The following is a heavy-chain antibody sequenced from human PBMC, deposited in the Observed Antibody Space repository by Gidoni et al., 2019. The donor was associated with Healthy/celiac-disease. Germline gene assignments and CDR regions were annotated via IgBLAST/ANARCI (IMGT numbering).Heavy chain of an antibody. CDR1: GGSISSSSYY. J-gene: IGHJ2*01. CDR3: ARRGGDSGYFDL. Sequence: QLQLQESGPGLVKPSETLSLTCTVSGGSISSSSYYWGWIRQPPGKGLEWLGSIYYSGSTYYNPSLKSRVTIAVDTSKNQFSLKLSSVTASDTAVYYCARRGGDSGYFDLWGRGTLVTVSS. D-gene: IGHD1-26*01. V-gene: IGHV4-39*01. CDR2: IYYSGST.